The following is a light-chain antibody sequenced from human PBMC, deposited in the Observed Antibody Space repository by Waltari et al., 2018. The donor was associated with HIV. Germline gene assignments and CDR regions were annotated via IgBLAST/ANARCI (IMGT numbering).Light chain of an antibody. J-gene: IGKJ4*01. CDR2: GAS. CDR3: QQSDSTPVT. Sequence: DIQMTQSPSSLSASVGDRVTITGRASQSISSYLNWYQQKPGKSPKLLIYGASSLQSGVPSRFSGSGSGTDFTLTISSLQPEDFATYYCQQSDSTPVTFGGGTKVEIK. CDR1: QSISSY. V-gene: IGKV1-39*01.